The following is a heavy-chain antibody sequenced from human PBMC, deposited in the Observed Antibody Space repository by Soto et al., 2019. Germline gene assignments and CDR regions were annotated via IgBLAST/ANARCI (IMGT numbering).Heavy chain of an antibody. CDR2: IFHDGTA. D-gene: IGHD2-8*01. CDR3: ARLVYGTRLKYMYFGF. V-gene: IGHV4-4*02. J-gene: IGHJ4*02. Sequence: PWETLSLTCAVSGVSISSGNWWTWVRQTPQRGLEYIGEIFHDGTANYYPSFERRVAISVDTSKNQFSLKLTSVTAADTAIYFCARLVYGTRLKYMYFGFLGQGALVTVSS. CDR1: GVSISSGNW.